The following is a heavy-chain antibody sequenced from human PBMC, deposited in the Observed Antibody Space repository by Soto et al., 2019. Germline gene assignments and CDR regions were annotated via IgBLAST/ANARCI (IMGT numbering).Heavy chain of an antibody. V-gene: IGHV1-18*01. CDR1: GYTFTNYG. D-gene: IGHD1-26*01. J-gene: IGHJ4*02. CDR2: ISTYNGNT. Sequence: QVQLVQSGAEVKKPGASVKVSCKASGYTFTNYGISWVRQAPGQGLEWMGWISTYNGNTNYAQKLQGRVTMTTDTSTSTANRELRSLRSDDTAVYSCARDRALELGDYWGQGTLVTVSS. CDR3: ARDRALELGDY.